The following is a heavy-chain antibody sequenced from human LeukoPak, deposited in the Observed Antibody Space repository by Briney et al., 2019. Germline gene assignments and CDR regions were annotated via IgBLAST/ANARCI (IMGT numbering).Heavy chain of an antibody. CDR3: ASEGVDFWSGYPKSPNWYFDL. Sequence: GSSVTVSCKASGGTFSSYIITWVRQAPGQGLEWMGRIIPILGIANYAQKFQGRVTITTDESTSTAYMELSSLRSEDTAVYYCASEGVDFWSGYPKSPNWYFDLWGRGTLLTVSS. V-gene: IGHV1-69*16. D-gene: IGHD3-3*01. CDR1: GGTFSSYI. CDR2: IIPILGIA. J-gene: IGHJ2*01.